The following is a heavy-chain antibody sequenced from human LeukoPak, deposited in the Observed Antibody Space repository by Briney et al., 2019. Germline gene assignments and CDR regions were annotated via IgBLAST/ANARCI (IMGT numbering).Heavy chain of an antibody. D-gene: IGHD6-6*01. CDR2: IRYDGSNK. CDR3: ANDTSYRGAARPDY. CDR1: GFTFSSYG. V-gene: IGHV3-30*02. Sequence: GGSLRLSCAASGFTFSSYGMHWVRQAPGKGLEWVAFIRYDGSNKYYADSVKGRFTISRDNSKNTLYLQMNSLRAEDTAVYYCANDTSYRGAARPDYWGQGTLVTVSS. J-gene: IGHJ4*02.